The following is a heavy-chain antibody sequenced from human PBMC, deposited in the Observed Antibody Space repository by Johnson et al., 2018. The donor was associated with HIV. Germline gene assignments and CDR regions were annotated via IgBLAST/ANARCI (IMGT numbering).Heavy chain of an antibody. D-gene: IGHD3-22*01. Sequence: VQLVESGGGVVQPGRSLRLSCAASGFNFSDYYMSWIRQAPGRGLQWVASLYSGGPTYYADSVQGRCSISRDNSENTLYLQMNNLRADDTAVYYCARAYFDSGGYNRQDAFDIWGQGTMVTVSS. CDR2: LYSGGPT. J-gene: IGHJ3*02. CDR1: GFNFSDYY. V-gene: IGHV3-66*01. CDR3: ARAYFDSGGYNRQDAFDI.